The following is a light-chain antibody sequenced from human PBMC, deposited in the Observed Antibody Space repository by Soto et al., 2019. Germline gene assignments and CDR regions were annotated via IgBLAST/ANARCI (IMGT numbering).Light chain of an antibody. CDR2: GNS. CDR1: SSNIGAGYD. Sequence: QSVLTQPPSVSGAPGQRVTISCTGSSSNIGAGYDVHWYQQLPGTAPKLLIYGNSNRPSGVPDRFSGSKSGTSASLAITGLQAEEEADYYCQSYDSSLSGVVFGGGTALTVL. J-gene: IGLJ2*01. V-gene: IGLV1-40*01. CDR3: QSYDSSLSGVV.